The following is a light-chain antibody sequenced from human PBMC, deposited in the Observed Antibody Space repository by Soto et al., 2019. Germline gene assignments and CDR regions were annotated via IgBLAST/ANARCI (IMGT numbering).Light chain of an antibody. Sequence: DIQMTQSPSFVSASVGDRVTITCQASRVISTWLVWYQQKAGNAPKLLIVAASTLQPGVPSRFSGSGSGTDFTLTISSLQPEDFATYYCQQTYSLPFTFGGGTKVDIK. CDR2: AAS. CDR3: QQTYSLPFT. CDR1: RVISTW. V-gene: IGKV1D-12*01. J-gene: IGKJ4*01.